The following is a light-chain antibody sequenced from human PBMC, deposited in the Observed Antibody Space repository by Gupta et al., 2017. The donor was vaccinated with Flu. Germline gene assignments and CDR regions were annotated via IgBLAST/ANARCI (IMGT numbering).Light chain of an antibody. Sequence: SSNIGARYDVHWYQQLPGTAPKLLIYGNGNRPSGVPDRFSGSKSGTSASLAITGLQAEDEADYYCQSYDSSLSGSVFGGGTKLTVL. CDR1: SSNIGARYD. CDR3: QSYDSSLSGSV. J-gene: IGLJ3*02. V-gene: IGLV1-40*01. CDR2: GNG.